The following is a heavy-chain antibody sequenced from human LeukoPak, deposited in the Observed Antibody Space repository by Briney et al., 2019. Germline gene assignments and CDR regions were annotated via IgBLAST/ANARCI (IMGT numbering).Heavy chain of an antibody. CDR2: IWYDGSNK. Sequence: GGSLRLSCAASGFTFSSYGMHWVRQAPGKGLEWVAVIWYDGSNKYYADSVKGRFTISRDNAKNTLYLQMNTLRAEDTAVYYCARGVGRPPNYFDYWGQGTLVTVSS. CDR3: ARGVGRPPNYFDY. CDR1: GFTFSSYG. V-gene: IGHV3-33*01. D-gene: IGHD1-26*01. J-gene: IGHJ4*02.